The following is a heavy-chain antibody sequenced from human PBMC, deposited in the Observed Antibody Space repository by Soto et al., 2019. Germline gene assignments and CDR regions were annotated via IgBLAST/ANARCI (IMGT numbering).Heavy chain of an antibody. D-gene: IGHD2-2*02. J-gene: IGHJ4*02. V-gene: IGHV3-23*01. Sequence: PSXSMRHSCAAPRLTFNSYARSWVCKAKGKGLEWVSAISGIGGSTHYADSVKGRFTISRDNSKNTLYLQMNSLRAEDTAVYYCASAKEERDIVVVPAAILRARVGAPSDYWGQGTLVTV. CDR3: ASAKEERDIVVVPAAILRARVGAPSDY. CDR2: ISGIGGST. CDR1: RLTFNSYA.